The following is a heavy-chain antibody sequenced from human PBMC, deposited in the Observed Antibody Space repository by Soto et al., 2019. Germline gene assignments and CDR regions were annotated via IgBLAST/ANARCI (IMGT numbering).Heavy chain of an antibody. J-gene: IGHJ4*02. CDR3: ARAYGDYADYFDY. CDR2: IIPILGIA. V-gene: IGHV1-69*02. Sequence: QVRLVQSGAEVKKPGSSVKVSCKASGGTFSSYTISWVRQAPGQGLEWMGRIIPILGIANYAQKFQGRVTITADKSTSTAYMELSSLRSEDTAVYYCARAYGDYADYFDYWGQGTLVTVSS. D-gene: IGHD4-17*01. CDR1: GGTFSSYT.